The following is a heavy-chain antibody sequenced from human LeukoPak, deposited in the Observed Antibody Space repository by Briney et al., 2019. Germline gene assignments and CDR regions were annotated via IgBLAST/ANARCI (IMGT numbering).Heavy chain of an antibody. Sequence: PGGSLRLSCAASGFTFSTYWMTWVRQAPGKGLEWVANINPDGSAKNYVGFVQGRLTIPRDYAKNSVYLQMSSLRAEDTAVYFCARDVAYNAFDYWGQGTLVTVSS. CDR2: INPDGSAK. CDR1: GFTFSTYW. J-gene: IGHJ4*02. V-gene: IGHV3-7*01. CDR3: ARDVAYNAFDY. D-gene: IGHD1-14*01.